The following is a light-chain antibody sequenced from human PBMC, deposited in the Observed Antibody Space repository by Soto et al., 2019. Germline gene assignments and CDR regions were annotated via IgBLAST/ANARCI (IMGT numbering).Light chain of an antibody. CDR3: QQSYSTPLT. V-gene: IGKV3D-20*02. CDR1: QSVRSTS. CDR2: DAS. Sequence: EIVLTQSPATLSLSPGERATLSCRASQSVRSTSLAWYQQKPGQAPRLLIYDASTRATGIPDRFSGSGSGTDFTLTIRRLEPEDFATYYCQQSYSTPLTFGQGTRLEIK. J-gene: IGKJ5*01.